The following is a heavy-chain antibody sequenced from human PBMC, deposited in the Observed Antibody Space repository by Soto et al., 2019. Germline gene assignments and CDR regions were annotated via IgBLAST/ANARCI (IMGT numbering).Heavy chain of an antibody. Sequence: QVQLVQSGAEVEKPGASVKVSCKASGYTFTNYAVHWVRQAPGQRLEWMGWINAGNGNTRFSQKLQGRVTITRDTSARTVYMELSSLRSEDTAVYYCARGHLAVVPVASLFYYMDVWGKGTTVTVSS. V-gene: IGHV1-3*01. CDR2: INAGNGNT. D-gene: IGHD2-2*01. J-gene: IGHJ6*03. CDR1: GYTFTNYA. CDR3: ARGHLAVVPVASLFYYMDV.